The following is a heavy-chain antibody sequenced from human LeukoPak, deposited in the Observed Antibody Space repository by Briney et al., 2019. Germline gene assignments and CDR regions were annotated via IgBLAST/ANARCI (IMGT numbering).Heavy chain of an antibody. D-gene: IGHD4-17*01. CDR2: IYPGDSDT. CDR3: ARVYGDLYYYYYYMDV. Sequence: GESLKISCKGSGYSFTSYWIGWVRQMPGKGLEWMGIIYPGDSDTRYSPSFQGQVTIPADKSISPAYLQWSSLKASDTAMYYCARVYGDLYYYYYYMDVWGKGTTVTVSS. J-gene: IGHJ6*03. V-gene: IGHV5-51*01. CDR1: GYSFTSYW.